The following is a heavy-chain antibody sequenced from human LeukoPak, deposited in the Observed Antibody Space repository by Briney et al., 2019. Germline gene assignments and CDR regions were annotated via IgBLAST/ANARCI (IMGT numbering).Heavy chain of an antibody. Sequence: PGGSLRLSCAASGFTFSSYWMSWVRQAPGKGLEWVANIKQDGSEKYYVDSVKGRFTISRDNARNSLHLQMNSLRAEDMALYYCARAQEEAFWYMDVWGKGTTVTVSS. CDR1: GFTFSSYW. V-gene: IGHV3-7*01. J-gene: IGHJ6*03. CDR3: ARAQEEAFWYMDV. CDR2: IKQDGSEK. D-gene: IGHD3-3*01.